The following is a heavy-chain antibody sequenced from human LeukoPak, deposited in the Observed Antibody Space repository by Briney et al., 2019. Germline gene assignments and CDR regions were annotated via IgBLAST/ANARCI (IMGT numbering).Heavy chain of an antibody. D-gene: IGHD4-23*01. CDR1: GGSISSYY. CDR3: AREVADYGGYYYYHYMDV. CDR2: IYYSGST. V-gene: IGHV4-59*12. J-gene: IGHJ6*03. Sequence: VKPSETLSLTCTVSGGSISSYYWSWIRQPPGKGLEWIGYIYYSGSTNYNPSLKSRVTISVDTSKNQFSLKLSSVTAADTAMYYCAREVADYGGYYYYHYMDVWGKGTTVTISS.